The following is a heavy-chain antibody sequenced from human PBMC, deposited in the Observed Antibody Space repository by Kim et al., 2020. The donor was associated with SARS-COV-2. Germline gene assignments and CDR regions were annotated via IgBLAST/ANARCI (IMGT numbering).Heavy chain of an antibody. Sequence: GGSLRLSCAASGFTFSSYSMNWVRQAPGKGLEWVSSISSSSSYIYYADSVKGRFTISRDNAKNSLYLQMNSLRAEDTAVYYCARVNSYYDSSRAFDIWGQGTMVTVSS. CDR2: ISSSSSYI. V-gene: IGHV3-21*01. CDR1: GFTFSSYS. CDR3: ARVNSYYDSSRAFDI. D-gene: IGHD3-22*01. J-gene: IGHJ3*02.